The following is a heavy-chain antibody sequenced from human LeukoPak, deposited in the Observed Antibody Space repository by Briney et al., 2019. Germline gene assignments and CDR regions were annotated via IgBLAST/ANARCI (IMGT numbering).Heavy chain of an antibody. CDR1: GFTFSSYW. D-gene: IGHD6-19*01. CDR3: ARVRKYSSGWYDAFDI. Sequence: GGSLRLSCAASGFTFSSYWMSWVRQAPGKGLEWVANIKQDGSEKYYVDSVKGRFTISRDNAKNSLYLQMNSLRAEDTAAYYCARVRKYSSGWYDAFDIWGQGTMVTVSS. CDR2: IKQDGSEK. V-gene: IGHV3-7*05. J-gene: IGHJ3*02.